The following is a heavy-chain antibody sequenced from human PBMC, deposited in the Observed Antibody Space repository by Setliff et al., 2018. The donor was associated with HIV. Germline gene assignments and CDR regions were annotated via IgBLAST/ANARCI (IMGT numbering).Heavy chain of an antibody. V-gene: IGHV1-2*06. D-gene: IGHD2-2*01. CDR1: GYTFTGYY. CDR3: ARGSTSVNYYYNNMDV. J-gene: IGHJ6*03. CDR2: INPYSGDT. Sequence: GASVKVSCKASGYTFTGYYMHWVRQAPGQGLEWMGRINPYSGDTNYAQKFQGRVTMTRDTSITTAYMELSRLTSDDTAVYYCARGSTSVNYYYNNMDVWGKGTTVTVSS.